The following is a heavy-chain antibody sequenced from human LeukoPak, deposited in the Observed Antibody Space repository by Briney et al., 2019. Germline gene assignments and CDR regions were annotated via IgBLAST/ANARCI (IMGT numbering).Heavy chain of an antibody. CDR3: ARDICGGDCPDHYGMDV. Sequence: PGGSLRLSCAASGFTFSGSAMHWVRQASGKGLEWVGRIRSKANTYATAYAASVKGRFTISRDNAKNSLYLQMNSLRAEDTAVYYCARDICGGDCPDHYGMDVWGQGTTVTVSS. D-gene: IGHD2-21*02. J-gene: IGHJ6*02. CDR1: GFTFSGSA. CDR2: IRSKANTYAT. V-gene: IGHV3-73*01.